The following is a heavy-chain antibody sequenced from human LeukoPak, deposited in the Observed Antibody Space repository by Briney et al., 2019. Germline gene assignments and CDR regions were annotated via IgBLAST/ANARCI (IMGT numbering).Heavy chain of an antibody. CDR3: ARHDSSGPYNAFDV. D-gene: IGHD3-22*01. CDR1: GGSISSYY. V-gene: IGHV4-59*08. CDR2: IYYSGST. J-gene: IGHJ3*01. Sequence: PSETLSLTCTVSGGSISSYYWSWIRQPPGKGLEWIGYIYYSGSTYYNPSLKSRVTISADTSKNQFSLKLSSVTAADTAEYYCARHDSSGPYNAFDVWGQGTMVTVSS.